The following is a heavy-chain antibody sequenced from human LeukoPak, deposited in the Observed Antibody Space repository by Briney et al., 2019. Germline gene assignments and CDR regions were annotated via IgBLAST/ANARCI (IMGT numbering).Heavy chain of an antibody. D-gene: IGHD3-3*01. CDR2: INPNSGAT. CDR1: GYTFTAYY. J-gene: IGHJ6*02. V-gene: IGHV1-2*02. CDR3: AGLSYRFLEAYGLDV. Sequence: ASVKVSCKASGYTFTAYYMHWVRQAPGQGLEWMGWINPNSGATNYAQKFQGRVTMTRDTSISTAYMELSRLTSDDTAVYYCAGLSYRFLEAYGLDVWGQGTTVTVSS.